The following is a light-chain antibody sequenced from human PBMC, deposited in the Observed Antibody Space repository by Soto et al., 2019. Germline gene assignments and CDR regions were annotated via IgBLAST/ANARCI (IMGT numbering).Light chain of an antibody. V-gene: IGKV1-39*01. J-gene: IGKJ1*01. Sequence: DRQLTECRPWMSASVGERVNITCRASQGISTYLNWYQQKPGKAPKLLIYAASSLQSGVPSRFSGSGSGTDFTLTISSLQPDDFATYHRQHYNTYSEAFGQGTKVDIK. CDR3: QHYNTYSEA. CDR1: QGISTY. CDR2: AAS.